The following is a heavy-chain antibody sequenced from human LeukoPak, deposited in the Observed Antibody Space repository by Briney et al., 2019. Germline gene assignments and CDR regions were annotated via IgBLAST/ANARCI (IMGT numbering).Heavy chain of an antibody. V-gene: IGHV3-30*18. J-gene: IGHJ4*02. CDR1: GFTFSSYG. D-gene: IGHD3-16*02. CDR2: ISYDGSNK. CDR3: AKDHAYYDYVWGSYRPTYFDY. Sequence: GGSLRLSCAASGFTFSSYGMHWVRQAPGKGLEWVAVISYDGSNKYYADSVKGRFTISRDNSKNTLYLQMNSLRAEDTAVYYCAKDHAYYDYVWGSYRPTYFDYWGQGTLVTVSS.